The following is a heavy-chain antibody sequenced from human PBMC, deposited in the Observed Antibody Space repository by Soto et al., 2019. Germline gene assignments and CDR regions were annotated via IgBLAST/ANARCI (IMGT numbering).Heavy chain of an antibody. CDR1: GYTFTGYY. V-gene: IGHV1-2*02. CDR2: INPNSGGT. CDR3: ERDQRYFDWLVVYYGMDV. Sequence: ASVKVSCKASGYTFTGYYMHWVRQAPGQGLEWMGWINPNSGGTNYAQKFQGRVTMTRDTSISTAYMELSRLRSDDTAVYYCERDQRYFDWLVVYYGMDVWGQGTTVTVSS. D-gene: IGHD3-9*01. J-gene: IGHJ6*02.